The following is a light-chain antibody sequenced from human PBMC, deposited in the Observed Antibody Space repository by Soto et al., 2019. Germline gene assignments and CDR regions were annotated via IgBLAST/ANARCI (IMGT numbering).Light chain of an antibody. CDR3: QSYDSSLSGYV. CDR2: GNS. J-gene: IGLJ1*01. V-gene: IGLV1-40*01. Sequence: QSVLTQPPSVSGAPGQRVTISCTGSSSNNGAGYDVHWYQQLPGTATKLLIKGNSNQPSGVPDRFSGSKSGTSATLAITGLQVEDEADYYCQSYDSSLSGYVFGTGTKVTVL. CDR1: SSNNGAGYD.